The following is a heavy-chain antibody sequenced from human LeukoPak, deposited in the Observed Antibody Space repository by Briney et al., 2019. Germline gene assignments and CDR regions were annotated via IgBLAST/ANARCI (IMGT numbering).Heavy chain of an antibody. D-gene: IGHD1-1*01. Sequence: PGGSLRLSCAASGFIFSSYAMNWVRQAPGKGLEWVAVISGGGSTTIYADSVKGRFTISRDDSKKTLYLQMNSLRAEDTAVYYCAKGNDDDYWGQGTLVTVSS. V-gene: IGHV3-23*01. CDR3: AKGNDDDY. CDR1: GFIFSSYA. J-gene: IGHJ4*02. CDR2: ISGGGSTT.